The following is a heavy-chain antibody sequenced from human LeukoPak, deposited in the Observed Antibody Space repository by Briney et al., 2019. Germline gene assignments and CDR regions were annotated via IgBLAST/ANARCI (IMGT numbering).Heavy chain of an antibody. CDR2: IYYSGST. J-gene: IGHJ6*03. Sequence: SETLSLTCTVSGGSISSSSYYWGWIRQPPGKGLEWIGSIYYSGSTYYNPSLKSRVTISVDTSKNQFSLKLSSVTAADTAVYFCARQLYVSGSYYAPMDVWGKGTTVTISS. V-gene: IGHV4-39*01. CDR1: GGSISSSSYY. D-gene: IGHD3-10*01. CDR3: ARQLYVSGSYYAPMDV.